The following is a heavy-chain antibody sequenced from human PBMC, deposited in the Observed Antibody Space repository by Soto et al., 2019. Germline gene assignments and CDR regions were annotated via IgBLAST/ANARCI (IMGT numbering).Heavy chain of an antibody. CDR1: GYTFTSYD. D-gene: IGHD4-4*01. CDR2: MNPNSGNT. V-gene: IGHV1-8*01. CDR3: ARDTVTTATTHYYGMDV. J-gene: IGHJ6*02. Sequence: ASVKVSCKASGYTFTSYDINWVRQATGQGLEWMGWMNPNSGNTGYAQKFQGRVTMTRNTSISTAYMELSSLRSEDTAVYYCARDTVTTATTHYYGMDVWGQGTTVTVSS.